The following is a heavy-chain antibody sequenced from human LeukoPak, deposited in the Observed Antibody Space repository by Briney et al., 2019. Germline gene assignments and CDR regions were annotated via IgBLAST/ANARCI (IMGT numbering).Heavy chain of an antibody. CDR2: ISTYNGNT. Sequence: AAVKVSCKASGYSFASYGISWVRQTPGQGLEWMGWISTYNGNTISAQNFQGRVTMTTDTSTSTAYMELRSLLSDDTAVYYCVRDLGGFDSSGRDYWGQGTLVTVSS. D-gene: IGHD3-22*01. CDR1: GYSFASYG. V-gene: IGHV1-18*01. CDR3: VRDLGGFDSSGRDY. J-gene: IGHJ4*02.